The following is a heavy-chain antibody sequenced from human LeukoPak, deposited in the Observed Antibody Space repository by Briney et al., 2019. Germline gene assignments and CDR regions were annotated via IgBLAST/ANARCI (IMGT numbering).Heavy chain of an antibody. CDR3: ARGYSSSYDAFDI. Sequence: GGSLRLSCAASGFTVSSNYMSWVRQAPGKGLEWVSVIYSGGSTYYADSVKGRFTISRDNSKNTLYLQMNSLRAEDTAVYYCARGYSSSYDAFDIWGQGTMVTVSS. CDR1: GFTVSSNY. V-gene: IGHV3-66*01. CDR2: IYSGGST. J-gene: IGHJ3*02. D-gene: IGHD6-6*01.